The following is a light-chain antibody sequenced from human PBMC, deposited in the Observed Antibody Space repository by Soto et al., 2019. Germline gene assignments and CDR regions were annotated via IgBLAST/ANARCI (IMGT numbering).Light chain of an antibody. V-gene: IGLV1-44*01. CDR1: SSNIGSNT. J-gene: IGLJ2*01. CDR3: AAWDDSLNGVL. CDR2: SNN. Sequence: QSVLTQPPSASGTPGQRVTISCSGSSSNIGSNTVNWYQQLPGTAPKLLIYSNNQRPSGVPDRFSGSKSGTSASLAISGLQSEDEADYYCAAWDDSLNGVLFGGRTKLTVL.